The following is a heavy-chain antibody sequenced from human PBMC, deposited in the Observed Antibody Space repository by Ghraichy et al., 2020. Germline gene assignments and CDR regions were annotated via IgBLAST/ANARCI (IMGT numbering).Heavy chain of an antibody. CDR1: GFTFSNFE. V-gene: IGHV3-48*03. Sequence: SCAASGFTFSNFEMYWVRQAPGKGLEWVSHISKSGTTLSYADSVKGRFTISRDNAKSSLYLQMNSLRAEDTAVYSCAKSLRSENYAPSWGQGTLVTVSS. J-gene: IGHJ4*02. CDR3: AKSLRSENYAPS. D-gene: IGHD3-16*01. CDR2: ISKSGTTL.